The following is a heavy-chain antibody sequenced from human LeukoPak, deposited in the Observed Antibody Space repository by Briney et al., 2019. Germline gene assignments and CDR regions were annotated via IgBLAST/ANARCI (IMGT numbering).Heavy chain of an antibody. CDR1: GYTFTSYD. CDR2: MNPNSGNT. CDR3: VRGPWRVPFDY. Sequence: ASVKVSCKASGYTFTSYDINWVRQATGQGLEWMGWMNPNSGNTGYAQKFQGRVTITRNTSISTAYMELSSLRSEDTAVYYCVRGPWRVPFDYWGQGTLVTVSS. J-gene: IGHJ4*02. D-gene: IGHD3-3*01. V-gene: IGHV1-8*03.